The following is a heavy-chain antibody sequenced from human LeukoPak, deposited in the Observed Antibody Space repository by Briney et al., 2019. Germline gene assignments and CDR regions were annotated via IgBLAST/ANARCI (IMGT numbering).Heavy chain of an antibody. Sequence: PGGSLRLSCAASGFTFSSYEMDWVRQAPGKGLEWVSYISSSSSTIYYADSVKGRFTISRDNAKNSLYLRMNSLRAEDTAVYYCARDSPPDIWGQGTMVTVSS. CDR2: ISSSSSTI. J-gene: IGHJ3*02. CDR3: ARDSPPDI. V-gene: IGHV3-48*01. CDR1: GFTFSSYE.